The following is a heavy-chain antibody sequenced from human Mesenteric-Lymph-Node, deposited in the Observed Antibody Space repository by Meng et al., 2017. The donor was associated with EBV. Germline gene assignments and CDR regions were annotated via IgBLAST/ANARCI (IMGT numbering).Heavy chain of an antibody. CDR1: GFIFRSYG. CDR3: AKDFAPFDP. CDR2: ISYDGSNK. Sequence: VQRGEVGGVWVQPGRSLRLSCVASGFIFRSYGMQWVRQAPGKGLECVAVISYDGSNKNYPDSVRGRFTISRDNSKNTLYLQMNSLRAEDTAVYYCAKDFAPFDPWGQGTLVTVSS. J-gene: IGHJ5*02. V-gene: IGHV3-30*12.